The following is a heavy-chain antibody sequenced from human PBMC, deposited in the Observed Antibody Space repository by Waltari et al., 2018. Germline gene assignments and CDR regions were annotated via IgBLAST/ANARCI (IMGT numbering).Heavy chain of an antibody. CDR1: GGTFSSYA. J-gene: IGHJ3*02. CDR2: IIPIFGTA. V-gene: IGHV1-69*05. CDR3: ARPFGEGSGSPSDAFDI. D-gene: IGHD3-10*01. Sequence: QVQLVQSGAEVKKPGSSVKVSCKASGGTFSSYAISWVRQAPGQGLEWMGGIIPIFGTANYAQKCQGRVTITTDESTSTAYMELSSLRSEDTAVYYCARPFGEGSGSPSDAFDIWGQGTMVIVSS.